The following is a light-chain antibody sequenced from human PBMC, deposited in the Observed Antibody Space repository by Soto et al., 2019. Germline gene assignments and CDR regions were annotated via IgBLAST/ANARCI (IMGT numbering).Light chain of an antibody. V-gene: IGLV2-14*03. Sequence: QSALTQPASVSGSPGQSITISCTGAGSDIGGYDFVSWYQQHPGKAPKLIIFEVNNRPSGVSNRFSGSTSVNTASLTISGLQAEDEADYYCSSYSDVGAPYRFGSGTKLTVL. J-gene: IGLJ1*01. CDR1: GSDIGGYDF. CDR2: EVN. CDR3: SSYSDVGAPYR.